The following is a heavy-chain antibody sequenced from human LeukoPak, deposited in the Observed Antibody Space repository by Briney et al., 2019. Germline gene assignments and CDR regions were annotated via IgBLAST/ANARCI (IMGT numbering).Heavy chain of an antibody. J-gene: IGHJ6*03. Sequence: SETLSLTCAVYGGSFSGYYWSWIRQPPGKGLEWIGEINHSGSTNYNPSLKSRVTISVDTSKNQFSLKLSSVTAADTAVYYCARGHTIFGVARPYSYYYMDVWGKGTTVTVSS. V-gene: IGHV4-34*01. D-gene: IGHD3-3*01. CDR1: GGSFSGYY. CDR3: ARGHTIFGVARPYSYYYMDV. CDR2: INHSGST.